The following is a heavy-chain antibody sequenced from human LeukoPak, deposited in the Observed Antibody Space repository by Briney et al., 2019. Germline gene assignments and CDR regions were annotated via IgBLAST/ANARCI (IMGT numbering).Heavy chain of an antibody. Sequence: QTGGSRRLSCAASGFTFSNYWMSWVRQAPGKGLEWVADIKQDGTQKYYMDSVEGRFTISRDNAKNSLYLQMNSLRVEDTAVYYCARDCGSDCSQAFDSWGQGTMVTVSS. CDR3: ARDCGSDCSQAFDS. D-gene: IGHD2-21*02. V-gene: IGHV3-7*05. CDR1: GFTFSNYW. J-gene: IGHJ3*02. CDR2: IKQDGTQK.